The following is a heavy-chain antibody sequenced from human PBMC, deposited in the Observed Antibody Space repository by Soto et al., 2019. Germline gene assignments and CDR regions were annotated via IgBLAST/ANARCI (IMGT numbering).Heavy chain of an antibody. J-gene: IGHJ6*02. CDR3: ARGGYYDSSGSRNYHYYGMDA. D-gene: IGHD3-22*01. V-gene: IGHV1-18*01. Sequence: GASVKVSCKASGYTFNSYGISWVRQAPGQRLEGKGWISPYDDNTNYAQNLQGRVTMTTDTSTRTAYMELRSLRSDDTAVYYCARGGYYDSSGSRNYHYYGMDAWGQGTTVTVSS. CDR1: GYTFNSYG. CDR2: ISPYDDNT.